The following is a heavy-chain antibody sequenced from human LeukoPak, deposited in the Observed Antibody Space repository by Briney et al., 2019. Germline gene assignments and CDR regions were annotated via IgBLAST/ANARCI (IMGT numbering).Heavy chain of an antibody. CDR2: IYYSGST. V-gene: IGHV4-39*01. Sequence: SETLSLTCTVSGGSISSSSYYWGWIRQPPGKGLECIGSIYYSGSTYYNPSLKSRVTISVDTSKNQFSLKLSSVTAADTAVYYCARHDCSGGSCYSDYWGQGTLVTVSS. CDR1: GGSISSSSYY. J-gene: IGHJ4*02. D-gene: IGHD2-15*01. CDR3: ARHDCSGGSCYSDY.